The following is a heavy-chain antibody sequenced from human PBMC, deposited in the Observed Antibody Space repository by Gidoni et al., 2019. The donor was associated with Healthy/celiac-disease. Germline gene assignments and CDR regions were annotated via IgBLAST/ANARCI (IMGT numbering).Heavy chain of an antibody. Sequence: QVQLQQWGAGLLKPSETLSLTCAVYGGSFSGYYWSWIRQPPGKGLEWIGEINHSGSTNYNPSLKSRVTISVDTSKNQFSLKLSSVTAADTAVYYCAIEADGSGSWGGYWGQGTLVTVSS. D-gene: IGHD3-10*01. CDR3: AIEADGSGSWGGY. CDR2: INHSGST. V-gene: IGHV4-34*01. CDR1: GGSFSGYY. J-gene: IGHJ4*02.